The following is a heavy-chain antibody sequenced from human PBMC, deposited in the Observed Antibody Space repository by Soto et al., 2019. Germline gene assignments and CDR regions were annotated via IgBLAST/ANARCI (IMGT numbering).Heavy chain of an antibody. Sequence: ASVKVSCKASGYTFTSYGISWVRQAPGQGLEWMGWISAYNGNTNYAQKLQGRVTMTTDTATSTAYMELRSLRSDDTAVYYCARVYGSGSYYFLGYDYWGQGTLVTVSS. D-gene: IGHD3-10*01. CDR1: GYTFTSYG. J-gene: IGHJ4*02. CDR2: ISAYNGNT. CDR3: ARVYGSGSYYFLGYDY. V-gene: IGHV1-18*01.